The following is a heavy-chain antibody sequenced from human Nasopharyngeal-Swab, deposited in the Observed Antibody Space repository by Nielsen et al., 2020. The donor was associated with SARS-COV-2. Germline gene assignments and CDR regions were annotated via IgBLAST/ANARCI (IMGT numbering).Heavy chain of an antibody. D-gene: IGHD3-10*01. V-gene: IGHV6-1*01. J-gene: IGHJ5*02. CDR2: TYYRSKWYN. CDR3: ARIYPRGRWFDP. Sequence: SQTLSRTCAISGDSVSSNSAAGNWSRQTPSRGLEWLGRTYYRSKWYNDYAVSVKSRITINPDTSKNQFSLQLNSVTPEDTAVYYCARIYPRGRWFDPWGQGTLVTVSS. CDR1: GDSVSSNSAA.